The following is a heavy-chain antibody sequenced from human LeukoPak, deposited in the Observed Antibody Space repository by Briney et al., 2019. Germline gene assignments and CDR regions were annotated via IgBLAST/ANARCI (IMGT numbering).Heavy chain of an antibody. CDR2: MYYSGSV. D-gene: IGHD3-22*01. J-gene: IGHJ5*02. Sequence: SQTLSLTCTVSGVSISSGDYYWSWIRQPPGKGLEWVGYMYYSGSVYYNPSLKSRATISVDTSKNQFSLKLSSVTAADTAVYFCARPYYYDSRIDPWGQGTLVTVSS. CDR1: GVSISSGDYY. CDR3: ARPYYYDSRIDP. V-gene: IGHV4-30-4*01.